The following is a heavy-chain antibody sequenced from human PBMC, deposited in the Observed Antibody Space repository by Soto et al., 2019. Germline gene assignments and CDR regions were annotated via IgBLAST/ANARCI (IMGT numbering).Heavy chain of an antibody. Sequence: GGSLILSCAASGFTFSSYSMHWVRQAPGKGLEWVAVISYDGSNKYYADSVKGRFTISRDNSKNTLYLQMNSLRAEDTAVYYCARTDIVLMVYAIGTLDYWGQGTLVTVPQ. J-gene: IGHJ4*02. CDR3: ARTDIVLMVYAIGTLDY. D-gene: IGHD2-8*01. CDR2: ISYDGSNK. CDR1: GFTFSSYS. V-gene: IGHV3-30-3*01.